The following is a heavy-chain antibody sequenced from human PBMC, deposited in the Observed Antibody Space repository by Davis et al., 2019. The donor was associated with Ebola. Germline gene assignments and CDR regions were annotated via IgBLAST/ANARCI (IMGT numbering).Heavy chain of an antibody. J-gene: IGHJ4*02. CDR1: VITFSSYA. CDR2: IKQDGSEK. D-gene: IGHD1-20*01. Sequence: GESLKISCTGSVITFSSYAMTWVRQAPGKGLEWVANIKQDGSEKYCVDSVKGRFTISRDNAKNSLYLQMNSLRAEDTAVYYCARDNWNSFDYWGQGTLVTVSS. CDR3: ARDNWNSFDY. V-gene: IGHV3-7*01.